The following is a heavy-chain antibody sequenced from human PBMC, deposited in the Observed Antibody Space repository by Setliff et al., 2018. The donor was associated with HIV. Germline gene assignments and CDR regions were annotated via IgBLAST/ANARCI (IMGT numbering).Heavy chain of an antibody. CDR3: ARGQEAFPAPHYMDV. V-gene: IGHV4-34*01. Sequence: SETLSLTCAVYGGSFSNFYWTWIRQPPRQGLEWIGEISHSGGTNYNPSLQSRVAISLDTSKSQFSLKLVSVTVADTAVYYCARGQEAFPAPHYMDVWGKGTTVTVSS. J-gene: IGHJ6*04. CDR2: ISHSGGT. CDR1: GGSFSNFY.